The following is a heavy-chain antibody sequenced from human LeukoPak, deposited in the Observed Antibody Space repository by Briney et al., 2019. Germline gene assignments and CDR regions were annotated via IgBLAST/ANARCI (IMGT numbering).Heavy chain of an antibody. CDR2: MNPNSGNT. D-gene: IGHD6-6*01. CDR3: ARTQRVAARRGGFDP. J-gene: IGHJ5*02. V-gene: IGHV1-8*02. CDR1: GYTFTGYY. Sequence: ASVKVSCKASGYTFTGYYMHWVRQATGQGLEWMGWMNPNSGNTGYAQKFQGRVTMTRNTSISTAYMELSSLRSEDTAVYYCARTQRVAARRGGFDPWGQGTLVTVSS.